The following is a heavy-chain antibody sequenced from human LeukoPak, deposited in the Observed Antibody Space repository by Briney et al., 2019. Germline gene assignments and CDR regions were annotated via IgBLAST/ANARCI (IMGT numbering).Heavy chain of an antibody. V-gene: IGHV6-1*01. CDR1: GDSVSSNSAA. Sequence: LSQTLSLTCAISGDSVSSNSAAWNWIRQSLSRGLEWLGRTYYRSKWISDYAVSVKSRMTINADTSKNQFSLQVNSVTPEDTAVYYCARKGTVTTPFDYWGQGILVTVSS. CDR2: TYYRSKWIS. J-gene: IGHJ4*02. CDR3: ARKGTVTTPFDY. D-gene: IGHD1/OR15-1a*01.